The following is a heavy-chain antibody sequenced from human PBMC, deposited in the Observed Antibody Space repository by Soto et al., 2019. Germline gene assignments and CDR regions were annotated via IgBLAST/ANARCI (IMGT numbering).Heavy chain of an antibody. J-gene: IGHJ4*02. D-gene: IGHD3-3*01. CDR3: AHRVLRTVFGLVTTTAIYFDF. CDR2: IYWDDDK. V-gene: IGHV2-5*02. Sequence: QITLNESGPTQVKPRQTLTLTCTFSGFSPTTSGVGVGWIRQSPGKAPEWLALIYWDDDKRYSPFLKSRLTITKDTSKNQVVLTMADLDPADTATYYCAHRVLRTVFGLVTTTAIYFDFWGQGTPVAVSS. CDR1: GFSPTTSGVG.